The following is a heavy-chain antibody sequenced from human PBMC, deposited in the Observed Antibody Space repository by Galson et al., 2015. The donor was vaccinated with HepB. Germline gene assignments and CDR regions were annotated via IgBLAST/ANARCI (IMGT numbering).Heavy chain of an antibody. D-gene: IGHD6-19*01. CDR2: ISNDGSNK. CDR3: AKDGQGGNGWYFFDS. V-gene: IGHV3-30*18. J-gene: IGHJ4*02. Sequence: SLRLSCAASGFTFSSYGMYWVRQAPGKGLKWVALISNDGSNKYYADSVKGRFTISRDNSKNTLYLQMNSLRAEDTAVYYCAKDGQGGNGWYFFDSWGQGTLVTVSS. CDR1: GFTFSSYG.